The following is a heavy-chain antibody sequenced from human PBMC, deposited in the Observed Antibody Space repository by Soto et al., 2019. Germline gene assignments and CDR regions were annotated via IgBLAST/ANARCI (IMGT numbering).Heavy chain of an antibody. V-gene: IGHV1-2*02. CDR2: INPNSGGT. CDR3: ARALKSYCGVASCSPWYY. D-gene: IGHD2-21*01. Sequence: GASVKVSCKASGYTFTDYYMHWVRQAPGQGLEWMGWINPNSGGTSYEQKFQARVTMTRDTSISTAYMELSRLRSDDTAVYFCARALKSYCGVASCSPWYYWGQGTLVTVSS. J-gene: IGHJ4*02. CDR1: GYTFTDYY.